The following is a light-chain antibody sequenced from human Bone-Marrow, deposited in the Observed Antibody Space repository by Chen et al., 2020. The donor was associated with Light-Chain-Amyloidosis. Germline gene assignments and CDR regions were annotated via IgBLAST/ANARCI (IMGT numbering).Light chain of an antibody. J-gene: IGLJ2*01. CDR3: QSAESSGTYEVI. V-gene: IGLV3-25*03. Sequence: SYELTQPPSVSVSPGQTARITCSGDDLPTKYAYWYQQKPGQAPVLVIHRDTERPSGISERFSGASAGTTSTLPISGGQAEDEADYHCQSAESSGTYEVIFGGGTKLTVL. CDR1: DLPTKY. CDR2: RDT.